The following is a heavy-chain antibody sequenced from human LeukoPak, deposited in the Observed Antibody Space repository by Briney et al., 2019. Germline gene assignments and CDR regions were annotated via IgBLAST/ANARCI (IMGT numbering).Heavy chain of an antibody. V-gene: IGHV1-2*06. D-gene: IGHD3-22*01. CDR3: ARAGDSSGYYQN. CDR2: INPNSGGT. Sequence: ASVKVSCKASGYTFTGYYMHWVRQAPGQGLERMGRINPNSGGTNYAQKFQGRVTMTRDTSISTAYMELSRLRSDDTAVYYCARAGDSSGYYQNWGQGTLVTVSS. CDR1: GYTFTGYY. J-gene: IGHJ4*02.